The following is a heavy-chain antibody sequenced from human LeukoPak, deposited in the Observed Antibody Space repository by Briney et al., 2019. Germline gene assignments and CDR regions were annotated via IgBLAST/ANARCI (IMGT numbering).Heavy chain of an antibody. CDR1: GGSISSGAYW. CDR2: IYYSGNT. J-gene: IGHJ5*02. Sequence: SETLSLTCTVAGGSISSGAYWWTWIRQDPVKGLEWIGYIYYSGNTYYNPSLRSRVNISVDTSKNQFSLKLSSVTAADTAVYYCARRRTTGTTGRWFDPWGQGTLVTVSS. D-gene: IGHD1-1*01. CDR3: ARRRTTGTTGRWFDP. V-gene: IGHV4-31*03.